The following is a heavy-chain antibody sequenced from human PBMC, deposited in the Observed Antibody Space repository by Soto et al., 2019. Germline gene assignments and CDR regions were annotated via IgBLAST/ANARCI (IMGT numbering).Heavy chain of an antibody. J-gene: IGHJ4*02. CDR1: GYTFSSYV. Sequence: QVQLVQSGVEVQKPGASVKVSCKASGYTFSSYVINWLRQAPGQGLEWMGWISPYNGNTNYGQNLQGRVTTPTHTSTSIVDMELTSLRSDDTAVYYCAREGGVWGSFRYFDYWGPGTLVNVSP. CDR3: AREGGVWGSFRYFDY. D-gene: IGHD3-16*02. CDR2: ISPYNGNT. V-gene: IGHV1-18*04.